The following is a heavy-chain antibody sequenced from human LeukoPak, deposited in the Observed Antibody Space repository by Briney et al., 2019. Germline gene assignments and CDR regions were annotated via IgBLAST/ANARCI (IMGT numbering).Heavy chain of an antibody. D-gene: IGHD2/OR15-2a*01. CDR1: GFTFSNYA. Sequence: GGSLRLSCAASGFTFSNYAMSWVRQAPGKGLEWVSSISDSGRNTYYADSVKGRFTISRDNSKNTLYLQMNSLRAEDTAVYYCAKNGNTFDIWGQGTTVTVSS. V-gene: IGHV3-23*01. J-gene: IGHJ3*02. CDR2: ISDSGRNT. CDR3: AKNGNTFDI.